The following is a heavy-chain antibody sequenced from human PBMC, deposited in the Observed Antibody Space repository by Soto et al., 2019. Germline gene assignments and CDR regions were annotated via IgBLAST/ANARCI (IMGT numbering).Heavy chain of an antibody. D-gene: IGHD5-18*01. CDR1: GGTLNPYT. J-gene: IGHJ4*02. Sequence: QLQLVQSGAAVKKPGSSVKVSCKASGGTLNPYTISWVRQAPGQGLEWMGSILPFLGSTNYAKKFQGRVTITADQSTSTMELSSLRSEDTAVYFCARDVTAMEALYYYDTWGQGSRVTVSS. CDR3: ARDVTAMEALYYYDT. CDR2: ILPFLGST. V-gene: IGHV1-69*08.